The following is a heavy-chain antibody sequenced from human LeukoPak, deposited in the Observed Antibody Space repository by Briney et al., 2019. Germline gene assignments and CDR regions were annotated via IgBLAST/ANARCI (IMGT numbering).Heavy chain of an antibody. V-gene: IGHV1-8*03. D-gene: IGHD1-26*01. CDR1: GYTFTSYD. CDR3: ARGPPPMGATILDY. CDR2: MNPNSGNT. J-gene: IGHJ4*02. Sequence: ASVKVSCKASGYTFTSYDINWVRQATGQGLEWMGWMNPNSGNTGYAQKFQGRVTITRNTSISTAYMELSSLRSEDTAVYYCARGPPPMGATILDYWGQGTLVTVSS.